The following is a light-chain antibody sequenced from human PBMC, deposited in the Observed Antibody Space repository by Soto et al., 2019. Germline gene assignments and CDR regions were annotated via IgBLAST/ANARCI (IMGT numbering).Light chain of an antibody. J-gene: IGLJ2*01. Sequence: QSVLTQPASVSESPGQSITISCTGTSSDVGGYNYVSWYQQHPGKAPKLMIYDVSNRPSGVSNRFSGSKSGNTASLTISGLQAEDEADYYCSSYTSSSTRVVFGGGTKLTVL. CDR1: SSDVGGYNY. CDR3: SSYTSSSTRVV. V-gene: IGLV2-14*01. CDR2: DVS.